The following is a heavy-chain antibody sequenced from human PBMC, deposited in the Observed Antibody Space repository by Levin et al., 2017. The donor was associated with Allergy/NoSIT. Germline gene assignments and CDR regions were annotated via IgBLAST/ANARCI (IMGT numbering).Heavy chain of an antibody. CDR3: ARDSAGGPIDY. D-gene: IGHD3-10*01. V-gene: IGHV4-59*01. CDR1: GGSISSYY. CDR2: IYNSGST. J-gene: IGHJ4*02. Sequence: SETLSLTCTVSGGSISSYYWSWIRQPPGKGLEWIGYIYNSGSTNYNPSLKSRVTISVDTSKKQFSLKLSSVTAADTAVYYCARDSAGGPIDYWGQGTLVTVSS.